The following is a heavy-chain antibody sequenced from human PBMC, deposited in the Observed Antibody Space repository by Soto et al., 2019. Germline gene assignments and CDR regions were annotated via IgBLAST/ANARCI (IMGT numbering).Heavy chain of an antibody. CDR3: ALTRGYCSGGSCYRLYYFAY. Sequence: QITLKESGPTLVKPTQTLTLTCTFSGFSLSTNGVGVGWIRQPPGKALEWLALIYWDDDKRYSPSLKSRLTITKDTSKNQVVLTMTNMDPVDTATYYCALTRGYCSGGSCYRLYYFAYWGQGTLVTVSS. V-gene: IGHV2-5*02. CDR2: IYWDDDK. J-gene: IGHJ4*02. CDR1: GFSLSTNGVG. D-gene: IGHD2-15*01.